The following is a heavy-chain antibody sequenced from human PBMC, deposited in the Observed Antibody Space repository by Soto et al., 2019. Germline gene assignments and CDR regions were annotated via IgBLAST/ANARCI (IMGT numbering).Heavy chain of an antibody. Sequence: EVQLLESGGGLVQPGGSLRLSCTASGLPHSSFAMMWVRQAPGKGLECVSGIYDSGGGIEYAESVKGRFTISRDNSKNTVYLQMTDLRADDTAVYYCAKDAVYNDGLWLMDHWGQGTQVTVSS. CDR1: GLPHSSFA. D-gene: IGHD2-21*01. CDR3: AKDAVYNDGLWLMDH. J-gene: IGHJ4*02. CDR2: IYDSGGGI. V-gene: IGHV3-23*01.